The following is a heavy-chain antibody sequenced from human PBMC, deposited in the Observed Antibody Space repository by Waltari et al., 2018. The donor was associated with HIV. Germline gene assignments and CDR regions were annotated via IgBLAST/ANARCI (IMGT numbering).Heavy chain of an antibody. Sequence: VQLVQSGAEVKKPGESLKISCKGSGYIFTTYWIAWVRQMPGKGLEWMGIIYPGDSDTRYSPSFQGQVTISADKSITTAYLQWSSLKASDTAMYYCARRGRLERRIYYGMDVWGQGTTVTVSS. CDR1: GYIFTTYW. CDR3: ARRGRLERRIYYGMDV. V-gene: IGHV5-51*01. CDR2: IYPGDSDT. D-gene: IGHD1-1*01. J-gene: IGHJ6*02.